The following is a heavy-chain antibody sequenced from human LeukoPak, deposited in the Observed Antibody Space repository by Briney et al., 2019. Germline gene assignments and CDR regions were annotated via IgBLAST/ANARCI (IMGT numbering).Heavy chain of an antibody. J-gene: IGHJ4*02. CDR1: GYTITSYW. D-gene: IGHD2-2*01. Sequence: HGESLKISCKGSGYTITSYWIGWVRQMPGKGLEWMGIIYPRDSDTRYSPSFQGQVTISADKSISTAYLQWSSLKASGTAMYYCARHGDLGYCSSTSCYPDYWGQGTLVTVSS. V-gene: IGHV5-51*01. CDR2: IYPRDSDT. CDR3: ARHGDLGYCSSTSCYPDY.